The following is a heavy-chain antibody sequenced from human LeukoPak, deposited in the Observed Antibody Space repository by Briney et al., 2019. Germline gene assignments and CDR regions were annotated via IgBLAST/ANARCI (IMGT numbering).Heavy chain of an antibody. V-gene: IGHV3-23*01. D-gene: IGHD1-1*01. CDR3: AKPVDGASVQRYFQH. Sequence: GGSLRLSCAASGFTFSRYAMSWVRQAPGKGLEWVSAISGGGDNTYYADSVRGRFTISRDNSKNTLFLQMNSLRAEDTAIYYCAKPVDGASVQRYFQHWGQGTLVTVSS. CDR1: GFTFSRYA. J-gene: IGHJ1*01. CDR2: ISGGGDNT.